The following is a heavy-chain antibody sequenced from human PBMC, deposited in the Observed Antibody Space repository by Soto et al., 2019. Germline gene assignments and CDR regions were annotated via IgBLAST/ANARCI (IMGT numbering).Heavy chain of an antibody. CDR3: ARFWGGEGYYFDY. Sequence: PSETLSLTCIVSGGSISTYYWSWIRQPPGKGLEWIGYINYSGSTNYNPSLKSRVTISVDTSKNQFSLKLSSVTAADTAVYYCARFWGGEGYYFDYWGQGALVTVS. V-gene: IGHV4-59*08. D-gene: IGHD3-16*01. J-gene: IGHJ4*02. CDR1: GGSISTYY. CDR2: INYSGST.